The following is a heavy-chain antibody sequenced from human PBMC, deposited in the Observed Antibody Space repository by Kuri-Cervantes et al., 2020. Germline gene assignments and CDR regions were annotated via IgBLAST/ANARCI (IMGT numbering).Heavy chain of an antibody. D-gene: IGHD2-2*01. J-gene: IGHJ5*02. V-gene: IGHV2-5*01. CDR3: AHRGSSTSAKRNWFDP. CDR1: GFSLSTSGVG. CDR2: SYRNDDK. Sequence: SGPTLVKPTQILTLTCTFSGFSLSTSGVGVGWIRQPPGKALEWLALSYRNDDKRYGPSLKSRLTITKDTSKNQVVLTMTNMDPVDTATYYCAHRGSSTSAKRNWFDPWGQGTRVTVSS.